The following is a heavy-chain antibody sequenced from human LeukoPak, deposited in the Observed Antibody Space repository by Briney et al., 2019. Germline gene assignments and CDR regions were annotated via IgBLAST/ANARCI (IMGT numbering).Heavy chain of an antibody. CDR2: IASDGSST. J-gene: IGHJ4*02. V-gene: IGHV3-74*01. CDR3: ARDLDY. CDR1: GFTFSSYW. Sequence: GGSLRLSCAASGFTFSSYWMNWVRQAPGKGLVWVSRIASDGSSTTYADSVKGRFSISRDNAKNTLYLQMNSLRAEDTGVYYCARDLDYWGQGTLVTVSS.